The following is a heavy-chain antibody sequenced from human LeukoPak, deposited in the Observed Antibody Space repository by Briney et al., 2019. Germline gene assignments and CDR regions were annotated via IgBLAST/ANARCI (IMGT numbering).Heavy chain of an antibody. J-gene: IGHJ4*02. D-gene: IGHD5-18*01. CDR3: ARDPRRGYSYGFFDY. Sequence: PSETLSLTCTVSGGSISSSSYYWGWIRQPPGKGLEWIGSIYYSGSTYYNPSLKSRVTISVDTSKNQFSLKLSSVTAADTAVYYCARDPRRGYSYGFFDYWGQGTLVTVSS. CDR2: IYYSGST. V-gene: IGHV4-39*07. CDR1: GGSISSSSYY.